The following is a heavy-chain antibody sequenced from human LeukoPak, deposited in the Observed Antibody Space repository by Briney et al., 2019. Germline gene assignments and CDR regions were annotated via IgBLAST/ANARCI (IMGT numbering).Heavy chain of an antibody. J-gene: IGHJ4*02. D-gene: IGHD4-11*01. Sequence: GGSLRLSCAASGFTFSNAWMNWVRQAPGKGLEWVGRIKSKTDGATTDYAAPVKGRFTISRDDSRNTLFLQMNSLKTEDTAVYYCSTGGWDYTTQPLNYWGQGTLVPVSS. V-gene: IGHV3-15*01. CDR1: GFTFSNAW. CDR2: IKSKTDGATT. CDR3: STGGWDYTTQPLNY.